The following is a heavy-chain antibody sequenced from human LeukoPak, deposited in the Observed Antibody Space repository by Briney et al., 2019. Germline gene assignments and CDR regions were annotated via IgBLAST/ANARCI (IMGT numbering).Heavy chain of an antibody. Sequence: GGSLRLSCAASGFTFSSYGMHWVRQAPGKGLEWVAVISYDGSNKYYADSVKGRFTISRDNSKNTLYLQMSSLRAEDSALYYCARDVGVVMFDYWGQGTLVTVSS. V-gene: IGHV3-30*03. CDR2: ISYDGSNK. J-gene: IGHJ4*02. CDR1: GFTFSSYG. D-gene: IGHD3-3*01. CDR3: ARDVGVVMFDY.